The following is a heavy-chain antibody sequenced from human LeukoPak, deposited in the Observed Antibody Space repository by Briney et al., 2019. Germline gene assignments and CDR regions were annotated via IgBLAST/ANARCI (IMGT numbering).Heavy chain of an antibody. CDR2: IYTSGST. V-gene: IGHV4-61*02. Sequence: PSGTLSLTCTVSGGSISSGSYYWRWIRQPAGKGLEWIGRIYTSGSTNYNPSLKSRVTISVDTSKNQFSLKLSSVTAADTAVYYCARTYDTTRRDYWGQGTLVTVSS. CDR3: ARTYDTTRRDY. CDR1: GGSISSGSYY. D-gene: IGHD3-22*01. J-gene: IGHJ4*02.